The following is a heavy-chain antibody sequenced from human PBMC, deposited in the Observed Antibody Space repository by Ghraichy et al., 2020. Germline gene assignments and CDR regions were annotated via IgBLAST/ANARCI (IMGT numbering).Heavy chain of an antibody. V-gene: IGHV4-4*07. CDR2: IYTSGST. CDR3: ARDRYSSSSYYFDY. J-gene: IGHJ4*02. Sequence: SETLSLTCTVSGGSISSYYWSWIRQPAGKGLEWIGRIYTSGSTNYNPSLKSRVTMSVDTSKNQFSLKLSSVTAADTAVYYCARDRYSSSSYYFDYWGQGTLVTVSS. D-gene: IGHD6-6*01. CDR1: GGSISSYY.